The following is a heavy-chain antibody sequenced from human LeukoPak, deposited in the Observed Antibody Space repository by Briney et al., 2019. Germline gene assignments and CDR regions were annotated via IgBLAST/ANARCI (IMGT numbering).Heavy chain of an antibody. CDR3: ARGGTTGNHQPYYYYYYMDA. V-gene: IGHV1-18*01. J-gene: IGHJ6*03. D-gene: IGHD1-1*01. CDR1: GYTFTSYG. CDR2: ISAYNGNT. Sequence: ASVKVSCKASGYTFTSYGISWVRQAPGQGLEWMGWISAYNGNTNYAQKLQGRVTMTTDTSTSTAYMELRSLRSEDTAVYYCARGGTTGNHQPYYYYYYMDAWGKGTTVTVSS.